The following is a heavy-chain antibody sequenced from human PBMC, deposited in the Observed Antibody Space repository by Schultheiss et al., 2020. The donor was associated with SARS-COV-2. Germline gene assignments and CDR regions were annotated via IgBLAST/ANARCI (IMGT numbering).Heavy chain of an antibody. Sequence: GGSLRLSCAASGFTFDDYAMHWVRQAPGKGLEWVSGISWNSGSIGYADSVKGRFTISRDNAKNSLYLQMNSLRAEDTAVYYCARVGRPFDYWGQGTLVTVSS. D-gene: IGHD2-15*01. J-gene: IGHJ4*02. CDR2: ISWNSGSI. CDR1: GFTFDDYA. V-gene: IGHV3-9*01. CDR3: ARVGRPFDY.